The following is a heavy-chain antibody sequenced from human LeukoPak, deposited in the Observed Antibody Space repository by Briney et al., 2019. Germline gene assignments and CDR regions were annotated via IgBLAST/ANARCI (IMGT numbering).Heavy chain of an antibody. J-gene: IGHJ4*02. CDR1: GFSFSNYN. V-gene: IGHV3-23*01. CDR3: AKDMYYDSSGPVFDY. Sequence: PGGSLRLSCAASGFSFSNYNMNWVRQAPGKGLEWVSTISGSGGNTYYADSVKGRFTISRDTSKNTLYLQMNSPRAEDTAVYYCAKDMYYDSSGPVFDYWGQGTLVTVSS. D-gene: IGHD3-22*01. CDR2: ISGSGGNT.